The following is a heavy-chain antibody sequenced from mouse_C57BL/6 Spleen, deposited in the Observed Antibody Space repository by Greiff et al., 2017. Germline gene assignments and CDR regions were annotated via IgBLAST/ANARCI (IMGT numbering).Heavy chain of an antibody. Sequence: VQLQQSGPELVKPGASVKISCKASGYAFSSSWMNWVKQRPGKGLEWIGRIYPGDGDTNYNGKFKGKDTLTADKSSSTAYMQLSSLTSEDSAVYFCARTHYGNYYAMDYWGQGTSVTVSS. CDR2: IYPGDGDT. J-gene: IGHJ4*01. CDR1: GYAFSSSW. V-gene: IGHV1-82*01. CDR3: ARTHYGNYYAMDY. D-gene: IGHD2-1*01.